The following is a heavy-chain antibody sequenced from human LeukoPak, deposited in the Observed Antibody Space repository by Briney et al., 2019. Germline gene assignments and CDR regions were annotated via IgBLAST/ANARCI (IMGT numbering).Heavy chain of an antibody. J-gene: IGHJ4*02. CDR2: IYYSGST. CDR1: GGSISSYY. V-gene: IGHV4-59*01. Sequence: SETLSLTCTVSGGSISSYYWSWLRQPPGKGLEWIGYIYYSGSTNYNPSLKSRVTISVDTSKNQFSLKLSSVTAADTAVYYSARSSGSGSYYNFDYWGQGTLVTVSS. D-gene: IGHD3-10*01. CDR3: ARSSGSGSYYNFDY.